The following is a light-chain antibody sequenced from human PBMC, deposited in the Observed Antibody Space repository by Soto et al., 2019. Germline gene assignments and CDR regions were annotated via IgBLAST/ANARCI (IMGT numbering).Light chain of an antibody. CDR3: SSYASSTTRV. V-gene: IGLV2-14*01. Sequence: QSALTQPASVSGSPGQPITISCTGTSSDVGDYNYVSWYQQHPGKAPKLMIYDVSNRPSGVSNRFSGSKSGSTASLTISGLQAEDEADYYCSSYASSTTRVFGTGTKVTVL. CDR1: SSDVGDYNY. J-gene: IGLJ1*01. CDR2: DVS.